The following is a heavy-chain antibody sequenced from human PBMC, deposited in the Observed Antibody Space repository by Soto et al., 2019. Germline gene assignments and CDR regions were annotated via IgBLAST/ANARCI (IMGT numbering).Heavy chain of an antibody. CDR3: AREVGATLNWFDP. CDR2: IIPIFGTA. V-gene: IGHV1-69*01. D-gene: IGHD1-26*01. J-gene: IGHJ5*02. CDR1: GGTFSSYA. Sequence: QGQRVQSGGEGKKPGSSVKVSCKAFGGTFSSYAISWVRQAPGQGLEWMGGIIPIFGTANYAQKFQGRVTITADESTSTAYLELSSLRSDDRAVDYCAREVGATLNWFDPWGQGTLVPVSS.